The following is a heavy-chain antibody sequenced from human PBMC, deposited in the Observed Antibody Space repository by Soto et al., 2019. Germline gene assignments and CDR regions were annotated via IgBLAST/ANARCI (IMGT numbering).Heavy chain of an antibody. J-gene: IGHJ3*02. CDR3: AGGRRSSWRNDASDM. CDR1: SGSIGTYY. Sequence: PSETLSLTCTVSSGSIGTYYWNWIRQPPGKGMEWIAYIDYSGSTNSNPSLKSRLTISIDTSKNQFSLKLSSVTAADTAVYYCAGGRRSSWRNDASDMWRQGTMVTVS. CDR2: IDYSGST. V-gene: IGHV4-59*01. D-gene: IGHD3-3*01.